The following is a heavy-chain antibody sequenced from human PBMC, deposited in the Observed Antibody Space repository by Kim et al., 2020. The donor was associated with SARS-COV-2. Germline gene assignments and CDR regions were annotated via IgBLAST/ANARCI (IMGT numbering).Heavy chain of an antibody. CDR2: IYYSGST. CDR1: GGSISSSSYY. D-gene: IGHD2-2*01. V-gene: IGHV4-39*01. CDR3: ARHDDIVVVPAAHSCWFDP. Sequence: SETLSLTCTVSGGSISSSSYYWGWIRQPPGKGLEWIGSIYYSGSTYYNPSLKSRVTISVDTSKNQFSLKLSSVTAADTAVYYCARHDDIVVVPAAHSCWFDPWGQGTLVTVSS. J-gene: IGHJ5*02.